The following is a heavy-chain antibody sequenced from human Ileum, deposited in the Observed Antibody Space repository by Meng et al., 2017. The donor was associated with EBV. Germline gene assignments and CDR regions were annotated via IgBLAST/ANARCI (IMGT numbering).Heavy chain of an antibody. CDR1: GDSVSIISGA. V-gene: IGHV6-1*01. CDR3: ARGSYYFDS. CDR2: TYYRSKWNT. D-gene: IGHD1-26*01. Sequence: QVQLQQSGPGLLKPSQTLSLTCAIAGDSVSIISGAWNWIRQSPSRGLEWLGRTYYRSKWNTDYAVSVSSRITISPDTSKNQFSLQLNSVTPEDTAVYYCARGSYYFDSWDQGTLVTVSS. J-gene: IGHJ4*02.